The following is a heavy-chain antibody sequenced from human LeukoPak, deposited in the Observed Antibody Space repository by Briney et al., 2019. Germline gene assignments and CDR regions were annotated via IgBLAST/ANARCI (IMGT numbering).Heavy chain of an antibody. CDR2: ITSSGNSI. D-gene: IGHD2-8*01. V-gene: IGHV3-48*02. Sequence: TGGSLRLSCTASGFTFSDYSMNWFRRAPGKGLDWVSYITSSGNSIYYADSVKGRFTISRDNAKNSLYLQMNSLRDDGTAVYYCARDYKYAFDYWGQGTLVAVSS. CDR3: ARDYKYAFDY. CDR1: GFTFSDYS. J-gene: IGHJ4*02.